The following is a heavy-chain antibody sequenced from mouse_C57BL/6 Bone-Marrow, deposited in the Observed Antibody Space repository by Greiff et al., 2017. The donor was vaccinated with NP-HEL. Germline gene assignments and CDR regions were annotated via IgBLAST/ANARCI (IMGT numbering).Heavy chain of an antibody. D-gene: IGHD2-2*01. Sequence: DVKLVESGGGLVKPGGSLKLSCAASGFTFSSYAMSWVRQTPEKRLEWVATISDGGSYTYYPDNVKGRFTISRDNAKNNLYLQMSHLKSEDTAMYYGARDSEIYYGYDEAMDDRGQGTSVTVSS. CDR2: ISDGGSYT. J-gene: IGHJ4*01. CDR3: ARDSEIYYGYDEAMDD. V-gene: IGHV5-4*01. CDR1: GFTFSSYA.